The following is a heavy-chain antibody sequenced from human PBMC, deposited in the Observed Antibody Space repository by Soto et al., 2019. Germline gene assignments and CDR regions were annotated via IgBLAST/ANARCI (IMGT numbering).Heavy chain of an antibody. Sequence: PGGSLRLSCAASGFTVSSKYMSWVRQAPGKGLEWVSLIQSGGPTYYADSVKGRFTISRDTSENTVHLQMDSLRAEDTAVYYCARDDVLCDGGRCYGVYLDVWGKETTVTV. V-gene: IGHV3-66*01. CDR1: GFTVSSKY. J-gene: IGHJ6*03. D-gene: IGHD2-15*01. CDR3: ARDDVLCDGGRCYGVYLDV. CDR2: IQSGGPT.